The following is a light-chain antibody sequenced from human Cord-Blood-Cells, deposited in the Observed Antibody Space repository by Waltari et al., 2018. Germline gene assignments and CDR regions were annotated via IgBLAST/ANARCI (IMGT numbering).Light chain of an antibody. CDR1: QSISSY. CDR3: QQSYSTPYT. Sequence: DIQMTQSPSSLSASVGDSVTITCRASQSISSYLNWYQQKPGKAPKLLIYAPSSLQSGVPSRFSGSGSGTDFTLTISSLQPEDFATYYCQQSYSTPYTFDQGTKLEIK. V-gene: IGKV1-39*01. J-gene: IGKJ2*01. CDR2: APS.